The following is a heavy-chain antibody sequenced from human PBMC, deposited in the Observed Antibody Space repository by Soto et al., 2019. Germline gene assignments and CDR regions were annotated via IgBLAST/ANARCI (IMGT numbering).Heavy chain of an antibody. CDR3: AREGLYGSIQDNTFDI. V-gene: IGHV1-8*01. J-gene: IGHJ3*02. D-gene: IGHD6-19*01. CDR1: GYTFNRHD. CDR2: MNPNSGNT. Sequence: QVQLVQSGAEAKRSGASVRISCKASGYTFNRHDINWVRQATGQGPEWIGWMNPNSGNTGYAQKFQGRATMTRDSSITTAYMDLSSLTSEDTAIYYCAREGLYGSIQDNTFDIWGQGTMVSVSS.